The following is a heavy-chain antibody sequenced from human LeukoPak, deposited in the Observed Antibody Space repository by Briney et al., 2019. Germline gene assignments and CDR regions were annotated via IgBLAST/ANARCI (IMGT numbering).Heavy chain of an antibody. D-gene: IGHD6-13*01. CDR2: ISYDGSNK. J-gene: IGHJ6*03. V-gene: IGHV3-30-3*01. CDR1: AFTFSSYA. Sequence: GRSLRLSCVASAFTFSSYAMHWVRQAPGKGLEWVAVISYDGSNKYYADSVKGRFTISRDNSKNTLYLQMNSLRAEDTAVYYCARDHEQLAYYYYYYMDVWGKGTTVTVSS. CDR3: ARDHEQLAYYYYYYMDV.